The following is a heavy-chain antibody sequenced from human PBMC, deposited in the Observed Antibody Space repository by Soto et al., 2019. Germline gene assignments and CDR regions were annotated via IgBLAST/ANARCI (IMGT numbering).Heavy chain of an antibody. V-gene: IGHV4-39*01. J-gene: IGHJ5*02. CDR1: GGSISSSSYY. D-gene: IGHD3-22*01. Sequence: SETLSLTCTVSGGSISSSSYYWGWIRQPPGKGLEWIGSIYYSGSTYYNPSLKSRVTISVDTSKNQFSLKLSSVTAADTAVYYCARHIPYYYDSSGYYLDNWFDPWGQGTLVTVSS. CDR3: ARHIPYYYDSSGYYLDNWFDP. CDR2: IYYSGST.